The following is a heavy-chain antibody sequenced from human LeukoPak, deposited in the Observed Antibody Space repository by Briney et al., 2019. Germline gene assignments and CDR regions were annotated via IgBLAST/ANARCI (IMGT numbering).Heavy chain of an antibody. V-gene: IGHV3-30*18. CDR3: AKDLSYLSAFDI. J-gene: IGHJ3*02. CDR2: ISYDGSNK. Sequence: GGSLRLSCAASGFTFSSYGMHWVRQAPGKGLEWVAVISYDGSNKYYADSVKGRFTISRDNSKNTLYLQMNSLRAEDTAVYYCAKDLSYLSAFDIWGQGTMVTVSS. D-gene: IGHD2-2*01. CDR1: GFTFSSYG.